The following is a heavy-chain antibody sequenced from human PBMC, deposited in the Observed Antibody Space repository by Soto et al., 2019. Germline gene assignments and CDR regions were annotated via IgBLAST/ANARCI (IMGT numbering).Heavy chain of an antibody. D-gene: IGHD5-12*01. V-gene: IGHV3-30*03. J-gene: IGHJ6*02. CDR3: ARDYYRFNSGYGFSMDV. Sequence: HPGGSLRLSCAASGFTFSSYGMHWVRQAPGKGLEWVAVISDDGSNKYYADSVKGRITISRDNSKNTLYLQMNSLRAEDTAVYYCARDYYRFNSGYGFSMDVWGQGTTVTVSS. CDR1: GFTFSSYG. CDR2: ISDDGSNK.